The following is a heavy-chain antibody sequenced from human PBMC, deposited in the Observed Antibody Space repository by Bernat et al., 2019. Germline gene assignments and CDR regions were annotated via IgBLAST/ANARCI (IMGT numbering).Heavy chain of an antibody. V-gene: IGHV3-74*02. CDR2: INSDGSST. CDR1: GFTFSSYW. D-gene: IGHD1-26*01. J-gene: IGHJ4*02. CDR3: ARGYSGSYRVDY. Sequence: VQLVESGGGLVKPGGSLRLSCAASGFTFSSYWMHWVRQAPGKGLVWVSRINSDGSSTTYADSVKGRFTISRDNAKNTLYLQINSLRAEDTAVYYCARGYSGSYRVDYWGQGTLVTVSS.